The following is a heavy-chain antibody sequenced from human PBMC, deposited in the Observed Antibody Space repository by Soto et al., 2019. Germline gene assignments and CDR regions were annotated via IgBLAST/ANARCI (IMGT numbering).Heavy chain of an antibody. CDR1: GGSISSSNW. D-gene: IGHD3-22*01. J-gene: IGHJ3*02. V-gene: IGHV4-4*02. Sequence: QVQLQESGPGLVKPSGTLSLTCAVSGGSISSSNWWSWVRQPPGTGLEWIGEIYHSGSTNYNPSLKSRVTISVDKSKNQFSLKLSSVTAADTAVYYCAREIHDSSGYYPGVDAFDIWGQGTMVTVSS. CDR3: AREIHDSSGYYPGVDAFDI. CDR2: IYHSGST.